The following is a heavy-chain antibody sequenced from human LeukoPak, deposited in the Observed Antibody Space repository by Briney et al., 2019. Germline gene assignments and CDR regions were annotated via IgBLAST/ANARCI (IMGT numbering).Heavy chain of an antibody. Sequence: PGGSLRLSCAASGFTFSSYAMSWVRQAPGKGLEWVSAISGSGGSTYYADSVKGWFTISRGNSKNTLYLQMNSLRAEDTAVYYCAKGSGEVVIADEDYWGQGTLVTVSS. CDR2: ISGSGGST. J-gene: IGHJ4*02. D-gene: IGHD2-21*01. V-gene: IGHV3-23*01. CDR1: GFTFSSYA. CDR3: AKGSGEVVIADEDY.